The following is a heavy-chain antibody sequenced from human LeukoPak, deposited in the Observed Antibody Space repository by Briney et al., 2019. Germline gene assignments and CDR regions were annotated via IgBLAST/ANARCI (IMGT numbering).Heavy chain of an antibody. CDR1: GFTFSSYS. J-gene: IGHJ3*02. Sequence: GGSLRLSCAASGFTFSSYSMNWVRQAPGKGLEWVSYISSSSSTIYYADSVKGRFTISRDNAKNSLYLQMNSLRAEDTAVYYCARVGYPLVRGRRGAFDIWGQGTMVTVSS. V-gene: IGHV3-48*04. CDR2: ISSSSSTI. CDR3: ARVGYPLVRGRRGAFDI. D-gene: IGHD3-10*01.